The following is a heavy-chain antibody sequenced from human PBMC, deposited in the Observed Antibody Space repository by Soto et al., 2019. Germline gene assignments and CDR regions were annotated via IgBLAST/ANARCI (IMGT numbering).Heavy chain of an antibody. CDR2: INAHSGGT. CDR1: GFSFTGYY. V-gene: IGHV1-2*02. J-gene: IGHJ5*02. Sequence: ASVKVSCKASGFSFTGYYIHWLRQAPGQGLEWMGWINAHSGGTEYAQKFQGRVTSTRDTSIATAYLTLTSLTSDDTALYYCAKDLTRQLAYWLDPWGQGTQVTVSS. D-gene: IGHD6-6*01. CDR3: AKDLTRQLAYWLDP.